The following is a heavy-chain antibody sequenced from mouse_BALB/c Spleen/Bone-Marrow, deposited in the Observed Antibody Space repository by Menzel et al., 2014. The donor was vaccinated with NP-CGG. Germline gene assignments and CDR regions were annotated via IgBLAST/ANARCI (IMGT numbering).Heavy chain of an antibody. J-gene: IGHJ3*01. CDR3: ARYDGPAWFAY. V-gene: IGHV1S81*02. CDR1: GYSFTTYW. D-gene: IGHD2-12*01. CDR2: INPSNGRT. Sequence: VQVVESGAELVKPGASVRLSCKASGYSFTTYWIHWVKQRPGQGLERIGEINPSNGRTNYNEKFKSKATLTVDKSSSTAYMQLSSLTSEDSAVYYCARYDGPAWFAYWGQGTLVTVSA.